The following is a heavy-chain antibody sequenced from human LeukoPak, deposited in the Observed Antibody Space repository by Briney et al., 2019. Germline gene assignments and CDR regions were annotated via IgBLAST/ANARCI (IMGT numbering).Heavy chain of an antibody. CDR1: GFTFSSYW. V-gene: IGHV3-7*01. CDR2: IKQDGSEK. J-gene: IGHJ4*02. CDR3: ARDYHYGPFDY. D-gene: IGHD4-17*01. Sequence: GGSLRLSCGASGFTFSSYWMSWVRQAPGKGLEWVANIKQDGSEKYYVDSVKGRFTISRDNAKNSLFLQMNSLRAEDTAVYYCARDYHYGPFDYWGQGTLVTVSS.